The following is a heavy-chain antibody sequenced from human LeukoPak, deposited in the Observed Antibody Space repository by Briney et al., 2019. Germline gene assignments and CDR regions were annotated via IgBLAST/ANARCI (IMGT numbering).Heavy chain of an antibody. CDR1: GFTFSSYA. V-gene: IGHV3-23*01. CDR2: TTISGSST. D-gene: IGHD1-26*01. CDR3: AKFGPGMGAADY. J-gene: IGHJ4*02. Sequence: GGSLRLSCAASGFTFSSYAMSWVRQAPGTGLQWVSATTISGSSTYYADSVKGRFTISRDNSKNTLYLQMNSLRDEDTAVYYCAKFGPGMGAADYWGQGTLVTVSS.